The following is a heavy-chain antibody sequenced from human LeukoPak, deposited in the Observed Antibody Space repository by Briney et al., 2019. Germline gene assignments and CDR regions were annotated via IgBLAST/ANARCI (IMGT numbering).Heavy chain of an antibody. V-gene: IGHV4-59*01. CDR2: IYYSGST. D-gene: IGHD3-22*01. CDR3: ARVSYDSSGYRVFGY. CDR1: GGSISSYY. J-gene: IGHJ4*02. Sequence: SETLSLTCTVSGGSISSYYWSWIRQPPGKGLEWIGYIYYSGSTNYNPSLKSRVTISVDTSKNQFSLKLSSVTAADTAVYYCARVSYDSSGYRVFGYWGQGTLVTVSS.